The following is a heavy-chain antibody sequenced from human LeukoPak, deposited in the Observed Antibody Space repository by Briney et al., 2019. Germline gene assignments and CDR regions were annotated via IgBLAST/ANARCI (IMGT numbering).Heavy chain of an antibody. D-gene: IGHD3-10*01. CDR1: GFTFDDYA. V-gene: IGHV3-9*01. CDR3: AKESRAYGSGSYSHPYFDY. Sequence: PGRSLRLSCAASGFTFDDYAMHWVRQAPGKGLEWVSGISWNSGSIGYADSVKGRFTISRDNAKNSLYLQMNSLRAEDTALYYCAKESRAYGSGSYSHPYFDYWGQGTLVTVSS. J-gene: IGHJ4*02. CDR2: ISWNSGSI.